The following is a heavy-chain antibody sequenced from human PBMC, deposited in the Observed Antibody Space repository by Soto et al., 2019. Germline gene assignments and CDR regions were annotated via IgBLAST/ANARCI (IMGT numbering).Heavy chain of an antibody. J-gene: IGHJ4*02. V-gene: IGHV3-74*01. Sequence: QSGGFLRLSCAASGFTFSTYWMHWVRQAPGKGLVWVSRSNSDGRSTDHADSVKGRFTISRDNAKNTLYLQMNSLRVEDTAVYYCARETSSWSLDYWGQGMLVTVSS. D-gene: IGHD6-13*01. CDR1: GFTFSTYW. CDR2: SNSDGRST. CDR3: ARETSSWSLDY.